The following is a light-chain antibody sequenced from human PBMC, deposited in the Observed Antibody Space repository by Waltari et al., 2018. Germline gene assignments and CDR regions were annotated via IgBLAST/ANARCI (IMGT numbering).Light chain of an antibody. CDR1: QGISNN. J-gene: IGKJ5*01. CDR3: QQYNRWTPIT. Sequence: EIVMMHSPATLSVSPGERATLSYIAGQGISNNLAWYQQKPGQAPRLLIYGAFTRATSIPARCSGSGSATEFTLPISSLQSEDSAVYYCQQYNRWTPITFGQGTRLEIK. CDR2: GAF. V-gene: IGKV3-15*01.